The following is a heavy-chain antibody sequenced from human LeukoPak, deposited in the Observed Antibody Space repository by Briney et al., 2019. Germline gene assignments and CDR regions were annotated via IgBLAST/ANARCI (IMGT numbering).Heavy chain of an antibody. V-gene: IGHV4-34*01. J-gene: IGHJ2*01. Sequence: SETLSLTCAVYGGSFSGYYWSWIRQPPGKGLEWIGEINRSGSTNYNPSLKSRVTISVDTSKNQFSLKLSSVTAADTAVYYCARRPVGANYWYFDLWGRGTLVTVSS. CDR2: INRSGST. CDR1: GGSFSGYY. CDR3: ARRPVGANYWYFDL. D-gene: IGHD1-26*01.